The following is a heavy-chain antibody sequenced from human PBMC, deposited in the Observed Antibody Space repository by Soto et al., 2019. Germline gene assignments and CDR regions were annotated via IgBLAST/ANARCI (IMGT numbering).Heavy chain of an antibody. Sequence: GGSLRLSCAASGFTFSSYAMHWVRQAPGKGLEWVAVISYDGSNKYYADSVKGRFTISRDNSKNTQYLQMNSLRAEDTAVYYCARGVRYFDWPEPSFDYWGQGTLVTVSS. V-gene: IGHV3-30-3*01. CDR2: ISYDGSNK. J-gene: IGHJ4*02. D-gene: IGHD3-9*01. CDR3: ARGVRYFDWPEPSFDY. CDR1: GFTFSSYA.